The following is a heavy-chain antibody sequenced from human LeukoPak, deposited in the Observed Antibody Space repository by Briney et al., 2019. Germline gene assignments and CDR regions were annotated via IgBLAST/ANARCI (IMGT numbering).Heavy chain of an antibody. D-gene: IGHD5-12*01. Sequence: HAGGSLRLSCAASGFTFSSHGMNWVRQAPGKGLEWVSGISPNGVITYYADSVKGRFTISRDNSKGTVSLQMNSLRPEDTAVYYCAKDDAWLRYGDWGRGTLVTVSS. CDR3: AKDDAWLRYGD. J-gene: IGHJ4*02. V-gene: IGHV3-23*01. CDR1: GFTFSSHG. CDR2: ISPNGVIT.